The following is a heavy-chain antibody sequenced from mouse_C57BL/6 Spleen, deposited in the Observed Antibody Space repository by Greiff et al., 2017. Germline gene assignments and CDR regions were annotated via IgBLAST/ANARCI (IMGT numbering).Heavy chain of an antibody. CDR3: ARSGTNYFDY. CDR1: GYTFPSYW. D-gene: IGHD3-1*01. CDR2: IDPSDSYT. Sequence: VQLQQPGAELVRPGTSVKLSCKASGYTFPSYWMHWVKQRPGQGLEWIGVIDPSDSYTNYNQKFKGKATLTVDTSSSTAYMQLSSLTSEDSAVYYCARSGTNYFDYWGQGTTLTVSS. V-gene: IGHV1-59*01. J-gene: IGHJ2*01.